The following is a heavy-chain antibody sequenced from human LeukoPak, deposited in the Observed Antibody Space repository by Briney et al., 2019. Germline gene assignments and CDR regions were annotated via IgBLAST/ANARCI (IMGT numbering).Heavy chain of an antibody. CDR2: ISGTSGNT. V-gene: IGHV3-23*01. CDR1: GFTFSSYG. CDR3: SKGRTVTGTLALDY. D-gene: IGHD6-19*01. Sequence: PGGSLRLSCAASGFTFSSYGMHWVRQAPGKGLEWVSAISGTSGNTYYADSVRGRFTISRDNSKNTLYLQVNSLRAEDTAIYYCSKGRTVTGTLALDYWGQGTLVTVSS. J-gene: IGHJ4*02.